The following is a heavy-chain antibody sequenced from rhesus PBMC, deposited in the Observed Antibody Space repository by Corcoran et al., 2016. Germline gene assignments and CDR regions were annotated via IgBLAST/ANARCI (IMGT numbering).Heavy chain of an antibody. D-gene: IGHD3-16*01. CDR1: GGSIRGSY. J-gene: IGHJ5-2*02. V-gene: IGHV4-165*01. CDR2: IGGSGGRT. CDR3: ASGDYYSGSYDFLDV. Sequence: QVQLEESGPGLVTPSETLSLTCAVSGGSIRGSYWHWIRQPPGTGLEWIGYIGGSGGRTNNNPTRKGRGTMSTDTAKKQRSLRRSSGTAADTAGYYCASGDYYSGSYDFLDVWGRGVLVTVSS.